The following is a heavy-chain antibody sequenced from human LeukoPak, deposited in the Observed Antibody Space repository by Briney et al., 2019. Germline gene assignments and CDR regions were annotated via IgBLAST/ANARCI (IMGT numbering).Heavy chain of an antibody. CDR2: INSDGSST. CDR1: GFTFSSYW. J-gene: IGHJ4*02. V-gene: IGHV3-74*01. D-gene: IGHD3-9*01. CDR3: ARAGRGLRYFDWLTYDY. Sequence: HPGGSLRLSCAASGFTFSSYWMHWLRQAPGKGLMWVSRINSDGSSTNYADSVKGQFTISRDNAKNTLYLQMNSLRAEDTAVYYCARAGRGLRYFDWLTYDYWGQGTLVTVSS.